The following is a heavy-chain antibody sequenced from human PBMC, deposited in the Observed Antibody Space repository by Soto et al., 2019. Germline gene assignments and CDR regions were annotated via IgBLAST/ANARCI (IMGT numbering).Heavy chain of an antibody. D-gene: IGHD3-10*01. Sequence: ASVKVSCKASGGTFSSYAISWVRQAPGQGLEWMGGIIPIFGTANYAQKFQGRVTITADESTSTAYMELSSLRSEDTAVYYCARDSSITMVRGVISYWGQGTLVTVSS. J-gene: IGHJ4*02. CDR3: ARDSSITMVRGVISY. CDR2: IIPIFGTA. V-gene: IGHV1-69*13. CDR1: GGTFSSYA.